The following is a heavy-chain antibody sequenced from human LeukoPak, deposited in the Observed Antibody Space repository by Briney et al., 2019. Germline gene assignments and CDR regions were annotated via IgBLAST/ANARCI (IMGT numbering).Heavy chain of an antibody. D-gene: IGHD1-7*01. Sequence: GRSLRLSCAASGFTFSSYAMHWVRQAPGKGLEWVAVISYDGSNKYYADSVKGRFTISRDNSKNTLYLQMNSLRAEDTAVYYCARGRLLDWNYSDYWGQGTLVTVSS. CDR2: ISYDGSNK. J-gene: IGHJ4*02. CDR3: ARGRLLDWNYSDY. CDR1: GFTFSSYA. V-gene: IGHV3-30*04.